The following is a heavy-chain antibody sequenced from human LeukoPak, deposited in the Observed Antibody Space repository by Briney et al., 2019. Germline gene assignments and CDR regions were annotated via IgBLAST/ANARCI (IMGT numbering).Heavy chain of an antibody. V-gene: IGHV1-2*02. CDR1: GYTFTGYY. D-gene: IGHD5-24*01. J-gene: IGHJ4*02. CDR2: INPNSGGT. CDR3: ARPPGRDGYNRYDY. Sequence: ASVKVSCKASGYTFTGYYMHWVRQAPGQGLEWMGWINPNSGGTNYAQKFQGRVTMTRDTSISTAYMEPSRLRSDDTAVYYCARPPGRDGYNRYDYWGQGTLVTVSS.